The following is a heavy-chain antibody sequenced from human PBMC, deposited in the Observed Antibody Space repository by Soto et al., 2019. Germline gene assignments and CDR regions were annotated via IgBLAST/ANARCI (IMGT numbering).Heavy chain of an antibody. Sequence: PGGSLRLSCSASGFTFSNYSMHWVRQAPGKVLKYVSTISSDGDLTYYADSVKGRFTISRDNSKNTLYLQMNSLRPEDTAVYNCVKVSTFYDIGTCYYSSNCFDPWGQGTLVTFAS. CDR3: VKVSTFYDIGTCYYSSNCFDP. V-gene: IGHV3-64D*06. J-gene: IGHJ5*02. CDR1: GFTFSNYS. CDR2: ISSDGDLT. D-gene: IGHD3-9*01.